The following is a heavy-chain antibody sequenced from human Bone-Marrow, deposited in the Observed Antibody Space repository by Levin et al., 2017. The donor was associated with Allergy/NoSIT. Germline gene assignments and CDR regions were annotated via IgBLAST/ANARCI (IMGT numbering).Heavy chain of an antibody. Sequence: SETLSLTCTVSGGSVSSGSYYWSWIRQPPGTGLEWIGYIYYSGSTNYNPSLKSRVTISVDTSKNQFSLKLSSVTAADTAVYYCARGLITVVTPAGLFDSWGQGTMVTVSS. D-gene: IGHD4-23*01. CDR1: GGSVSSGSYY. CDR3: ARGLITVVTPAGLFDS. V-gene: IGHV4-61*01. J-gene: IGHJ3*02. CDR2: IYYSGST.